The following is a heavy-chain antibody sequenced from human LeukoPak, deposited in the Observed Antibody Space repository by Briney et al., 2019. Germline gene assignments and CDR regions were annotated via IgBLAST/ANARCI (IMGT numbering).Heavy chain of an antibody. CDR1: GFTFSSYE. V-gene: IGHV3-48*03. J-gene: IGHJ6*02. D-gene: IGHD3-3*01. CDR2: ISSSGSTI. Sequence: QPGGSLRLSCAASGFTFSSYEMNWVRQAPGKGLEWVSYISSSGSTIYYADSVKGRFTISRDNAKNSLYLQMNSLRAEDTAVYYCERDDDFWSGSGYYYYGMDVWGQGTTVTVSS. CDR3: ERDDDFWSGSGYYYYGMDV.